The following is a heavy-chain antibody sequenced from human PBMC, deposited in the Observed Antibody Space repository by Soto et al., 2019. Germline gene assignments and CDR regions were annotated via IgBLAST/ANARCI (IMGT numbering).Heavy chain of an antibody. CDR3: ARDGGFGALKY. J-gene: IGHJ4*02. V-gene: IGHV1-69*18. CDR1: GDTFSGYP. CDR2: IIPVFGTT. D-gene: IGHD3-10*01. Sequence: QVQLVQSGAELKKPGSSVKVSCKASGDTFSGYPINWVRQAPGEGLEWMGRIIPVFGTTNDAQRFEGRVTVTADESTNTASMELRGLLSEDTAVYYCARDGGFGALKYWGPGTLVTVSS.